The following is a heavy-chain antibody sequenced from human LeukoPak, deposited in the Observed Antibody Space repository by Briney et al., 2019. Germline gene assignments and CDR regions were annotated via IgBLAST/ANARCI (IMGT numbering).Heavy chain of an antibody. CDR3: ARAGARSSWYRGYFDY. D-gene: IGHD6-13*01. V-gene: IGHV3-74*01. CDR2: INIDGSST. Sequence: GGSLRLSCAASGFTFSSYWMHWVRQAPGKGLVWVSRINIDGSSTSYADSVKGRFTISRDNAKYTLYLQMNSLRAEDTAVYYCARAGARSSWYRGYFDYWGQGTLVTVSS. J-gene: IGHJ4*02. CDR1: GFTFSSYW.